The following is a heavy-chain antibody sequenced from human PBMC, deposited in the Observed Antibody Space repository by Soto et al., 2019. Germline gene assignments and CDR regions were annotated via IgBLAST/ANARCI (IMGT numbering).Heavy chain of an antibody. CDR3: ARDRGYDAHDYYYNAMDV. CDR1: GFTFRSYT. CDR2: IRGFSPYT. D-gene: IGHD3-10*01. J-gene: IGHJ6*02. V-gene: IGHV3-21*01. Sequence: GGSLRLSCISSGFTFRSYTMNWVRHAPGKGLEWVSGIRGFSPYTFYAESVKGRFTISRDNAKNSLYLQMNSLRAEDTAVYYCARDRGYDAHDYYYNAMDVWGQGTTVTVS.